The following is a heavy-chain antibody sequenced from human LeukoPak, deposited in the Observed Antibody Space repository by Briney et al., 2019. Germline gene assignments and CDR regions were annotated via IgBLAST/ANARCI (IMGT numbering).Heavy chain of an antibody. Sequence: PGGSLRLSCAASGFTLSNFGMHWVRQAPGKGLEWVAFISYDGSSQIYADSVKGRFTISRDNSRNTLYLQMNSLRPDDTAVYHCASLIIRAGNTDYWGQGALVTVPS. CDR2: ISYDGSSQ. V-gene: IGHV3-30*19. CDR1: GFTLSNFG. J-gene: IGHJ4*02. CDR3: ASLIIRAGNTDY. D-gene: IGHD6-13*01.